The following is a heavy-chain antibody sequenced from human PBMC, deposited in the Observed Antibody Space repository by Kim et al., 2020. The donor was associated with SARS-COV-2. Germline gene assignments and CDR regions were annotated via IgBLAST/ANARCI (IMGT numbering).Heavy chain of an antibody. D-gene: IGHD3-10*01. J-gene: IGHJ4*02. CDR3: ARDRYGSGSYYPRNLFDY. Sequence: QGRVTMTRDTSTSTVYMELSSLRSEDTAVYYCARDRYGSGSYYPRNLFDYWGQGTLVTVSS. V-gene: IGHV1-46*01.